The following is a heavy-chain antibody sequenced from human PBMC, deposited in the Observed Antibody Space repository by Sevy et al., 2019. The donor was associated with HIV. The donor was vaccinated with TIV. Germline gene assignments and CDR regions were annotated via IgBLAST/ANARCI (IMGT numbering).Heavy chain of an antibody. CDR3: AKVLPRSSSWYYYYYGMDV. CDR2: ISYDGSNK. J-gene: IGHJ6*02. CDR1: GFTFSSYG. Sequence: GGSLRLSCAAPGFTFSSYGMHWVRQAPGKGLEWVAVISYDGSNKYYADSVKGRFTISRDNSKNTLYMQMNSLRAEDTAVYYCAKVLPRSSSWYYYYYGMDVWGQGTTVTVSS. D-gene: IGHD6-13*01. V-gene: IGHV3-30*18.